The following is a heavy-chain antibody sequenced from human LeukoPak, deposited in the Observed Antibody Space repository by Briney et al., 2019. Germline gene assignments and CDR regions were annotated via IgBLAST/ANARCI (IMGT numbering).Heavy chain of an antibody. J-gene: IGHJ4*02. CDR2: IYYSGST. CDR1: GGSISSGDYY. D-gene: IGHD5-12*01. V-gene: IGHV4-30-4*01. Sequence: SETLSLTCTVSGGSISSGDYYWSWIRQPPGKGLEWIGYIYYSGSTYYNPSLKSRVTISVDTSKNQFPLKLSSVTAADTAVYYCARTKWLRGNDYWGQGTLVTVSS. CDR3: ARTKWLRGNDY.